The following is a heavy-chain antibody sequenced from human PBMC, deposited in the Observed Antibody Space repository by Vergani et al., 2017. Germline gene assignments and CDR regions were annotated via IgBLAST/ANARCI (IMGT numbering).Heavy chain of an antibody. D-gene: IGHD1-7*01. CDR2: INDSGST. J-gene: IGHJ5*02. CDR3: ARHSRSGTPQGLDP. Sequence: QVQLQQWGAGLLKPSETLSLTCAVYGGSFSAHYRSWIRQPPGKGPEWIGEINDSGSTNYNPSLKSRVFISVDTSKKQFSLKLSSVTAADTALYYCARHSRSGTPQGLDPWGQGTLVTVSS. CDR1: GGSFSAHY. V-gene: IGHV4-34*01.